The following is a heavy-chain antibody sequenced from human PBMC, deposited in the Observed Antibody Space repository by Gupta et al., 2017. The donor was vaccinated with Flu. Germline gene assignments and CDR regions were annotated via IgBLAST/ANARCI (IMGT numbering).Heavy chain of an antibody. Sequence: QVQLQESGPGLVKPSETLSLMCNISGDSITDDSWRWIRQPAGKGLEWIGCLYTSGSTNYNPSLKSRVSMSLDTSKKQFSLKLSSVIAADTAVYYCARVRLIRGLFAMDVWGQGTTVTVSS. CDR2: LYTSGST. V-gene: IGHV4-4*07. CDR3: ARVRLIRGLFAMDV. J-gene: IGHJ6*02. D-gene: IGHD3-10*01. CDR1: GDSITDDS.